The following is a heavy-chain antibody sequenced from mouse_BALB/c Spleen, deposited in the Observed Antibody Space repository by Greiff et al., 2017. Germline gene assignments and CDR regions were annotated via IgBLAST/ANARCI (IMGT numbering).Heavy chain of an antibody. J-gene: IGHJ4*01. CDR2: ISSGGSYT. D-gene: IGHD1-1*01. CDR1: GFTFSSYA. V-gene: IGHV5-9-3*01. CDR3: ARQAYYYGSSPRAMDY. Sequence: EVKVVESGGGLVKPGGSLKLSCAASGFTFSSYAMSWVRQTPEKRLEWVATISSGGSYTYYPDSVKGRFTISRDNAKNTLYLQMSSLRSEDTAMYYCARQAYYYGSSPRAMDYWGQGTSVTVSS.